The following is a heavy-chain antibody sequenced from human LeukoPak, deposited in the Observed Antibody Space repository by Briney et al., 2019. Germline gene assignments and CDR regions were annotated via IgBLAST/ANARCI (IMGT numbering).Heavy chain of an antibody. J-gene: IGHJ4*02. Sequence: GGSLRLSCAASGFTFSSYWMNWARQAPGKGLEWVASINHNGNVNYYVDSVKGRFTISRDNANNLLYLQMNSLRAEDTAVYYCARDLFGTYDSDYWGQGILVTVSS. CDR1: GFTFSSYW. V-gene: IGHV3-7*01. D-gene: IGHD5-12*01. CDR3: ARDLFGTYDSDY. CDR2: INHNGNVN.